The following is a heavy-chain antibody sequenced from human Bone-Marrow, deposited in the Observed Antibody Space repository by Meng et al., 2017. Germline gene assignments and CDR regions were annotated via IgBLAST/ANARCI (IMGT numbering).Heavy chain of an antibody. D-gene: IGHD3-22*01. CDR3: ATTDYYDTSGYYPFDY. CDR1: GFTFDDYS. CDR2: INWNGGST. V-gene: IGHV3-20*04. J-gene: IGHJ4*02. Sequence: GGSLRLSCAASGFTFDDYSMSWVRQAPGKGLEWVSGINWNGGSTGYADSVKGRFTISRDNAKNSLYLQMNSLRAEDTALYYCATTDYYDTSGYYPFDYWGQGTLVTVSS.